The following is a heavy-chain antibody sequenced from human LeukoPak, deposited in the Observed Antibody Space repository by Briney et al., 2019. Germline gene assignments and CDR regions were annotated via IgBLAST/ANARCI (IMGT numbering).Heavy chain of an antibody. Sequence: AASVKVSCKASGYAFTGYYMHWVRQAPGQGLEWMGWINPNSGGTNYAQKFQGRVTMTRDTSISTAYMELSRLRSDDTAVYYCARVVGIVGAPRGYGMDVWGQGTTVTVSS. CDR3: ARVVGIVGAPRGYGMDV. V-gene: IGHV1-2*02. CDR1: GYAFTGYY. J-gene: IGHJ6*02. D-gene: IGHD1-26*01. CDR2: INPNSGGT.